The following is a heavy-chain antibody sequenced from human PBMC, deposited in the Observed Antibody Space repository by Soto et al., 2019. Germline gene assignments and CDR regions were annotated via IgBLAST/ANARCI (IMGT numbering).Heavy chain of an antibody. CDR2: IGGSGDWT. CDR1: GFTFSNYA. D-gene: IGHD2-15*01. J-gene: IGHJ6*02. Sequence: GGSLRLSCAASGFTFSNYAMSWVRQAPGKGLEWVSAIGGSGDWTYYADSVKGRFTISRDNSKNTLYLQMNSLRAEDTAVYYCAKDEVLVEVVARDYYGMDVWGQGTTVTVS. V-gene: IGHV3-23*01. CDR3: AKDEVLVEVVARDYYGMDV.